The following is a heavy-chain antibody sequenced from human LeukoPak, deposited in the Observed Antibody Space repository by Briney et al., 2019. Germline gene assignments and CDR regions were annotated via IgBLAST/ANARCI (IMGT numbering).Heavy chain of an antibody. V-gene: IGHV4-59*08. J-gene: IGHJ3*02. CDR1: NVSITSYY. CDR2: IYYSGST. CDR3: VKSIASRGEIVFDI. D-gene: IGHD6-6*01. Sequence: SETLSLTCNVSNVSITSYYLGWIRQPPGKGLEFVGDIYYSGSTNYNPSPKRPAAISAEKSKNHFSLKRNSMTAPDTALYFCVKSIASRGEIVFDIWGQGTMVTVSS.